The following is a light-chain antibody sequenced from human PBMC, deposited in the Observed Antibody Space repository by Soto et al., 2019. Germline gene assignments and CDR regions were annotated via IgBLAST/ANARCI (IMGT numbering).Light chain of an antibody. CDR1: QSISSSY. J-gene: IGKJ1*01. CDR2: GAS. CDR3: HQYGSAPAWT. V-gene: IGKV3-20*01. Sequence: EIVLTQSPGTLSLSPGERATLSCRASQSISSSYLAWYQQKPGQAPRLLIYGASSRATGIPDRFSGAGSATDFTLTISRLEPEDFAVYYCHQYGSAPAWTFGQGTKVEIK.